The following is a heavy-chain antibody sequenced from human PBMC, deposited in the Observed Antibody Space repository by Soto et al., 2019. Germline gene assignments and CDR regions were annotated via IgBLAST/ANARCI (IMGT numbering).Heavy chain of an antibody. CDR3: ARHAPGVLRYFDWSPPLNWFDP. CDR2: TYYSGST. V-gene: IGHV4-39*01. J-gene: IGHJ5*02. D-gene: IGHD3-9*01. CDR1: GGSISSSSYY. Sequence: SETLSLTCTVSGGSISSSSYYWGWIRQPPGKGLKWIGSTYYSGSTYYNPSLKSRVTISVDTSKNQFSLKLSSVTAADTAVYYCARHAPGVLRYFDWSPPLNWFDPWGQGTLVTVSS.